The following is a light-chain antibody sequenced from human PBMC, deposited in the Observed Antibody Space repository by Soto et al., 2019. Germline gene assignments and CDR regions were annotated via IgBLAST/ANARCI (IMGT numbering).Light chain of an antibody. CDR1: ESISNL. CDR2: KAS. Sequence: DIQMTQSPSTLSASVGDRVTITCRASESISNLLAWHQQKPGKAPKLLIYKASSLESGVPSRFSGSGSGTGFTLTISSLQPDDFATYYCQQYDIYPWTFGQGTKVEVK. J-gene: IGKJ1*01. CDR3: QQYDIYPWT. V-gene: IGKV1-5*03.